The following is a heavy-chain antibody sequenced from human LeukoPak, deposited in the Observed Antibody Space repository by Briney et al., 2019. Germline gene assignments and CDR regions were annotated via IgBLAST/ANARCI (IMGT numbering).Heavy chain of an antibody. CDR2: IYHTGST. V-gene: IGHV4-4*02. CDR3: ARAGYSSGSTYFDY. Sequence: PSETLSLTCAVSGGSISSGNWWTWVRQPPGKGLEWIGEIYHTGSTNYDPSLKSRVTISVDKSKNQFSLRLTSVTAADTAVYYCARAGYSSGSTYFDYWGQGTQVTVSS. CDR1: GGSISSGNW. J-gene: IGHJ4*02. D-gene: IGHD6-19*01.